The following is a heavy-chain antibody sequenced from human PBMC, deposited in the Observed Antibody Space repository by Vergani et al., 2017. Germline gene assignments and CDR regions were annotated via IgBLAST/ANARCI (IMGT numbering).Heavy chain of an antibody. CDR3: ATSAGGDSSGYYNYYFDY. CDR2: VDPEDGET. J-gene: IGHJ4*02. V-gene: IGHV1-69-2*01. Sequence: EVQLVQSGAEVKKPGATVKISCKVSGYTFTDYYMHWVQQAPGKGLEWMGLVDPEDGETIYAEKFQGRVTITAGTSTDTAYMELSSLRSEDTAVYYCATSAGGDSSGYYNYYFDYWGQGTLVTVSS. D-gene: IGHD3-22*01. CDR1: GYTFTDYY.